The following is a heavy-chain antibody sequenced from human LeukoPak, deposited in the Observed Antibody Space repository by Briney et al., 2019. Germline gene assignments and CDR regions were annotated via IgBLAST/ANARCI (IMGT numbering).Heavy chain of an antibody. CDR2: IKQDGSEK. Sequence: PGGSLRLSCAASGFTFSSYWMSWLRQAPGKGLEWVANIKQDGSEKYYVDSVKGRFTISRDNAKNSLYLQMSSLRAEDTAVYYCARDLSYSSGWYSRASDYWGQGTLVTVSS. J-gene: IGHJ4*02. V-gene: IGHV3-7*01. CDR3: ARDLSYSSGWYSRASDY. D-gene: IGHD6-19*01. CDR1: GFTFSSYW.